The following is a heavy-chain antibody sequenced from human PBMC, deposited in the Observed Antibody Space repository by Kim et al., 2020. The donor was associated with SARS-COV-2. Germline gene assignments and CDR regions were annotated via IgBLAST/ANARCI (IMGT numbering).Heavy chain of an antibody. Sequence: GGSLRLSCAASGFTFSSYGMHWVRQAPGKGLEWVAVISYDGSNKYYADSVKGRFTISRDNSKNTLYLQMNSLRAEDTAVYYCAKGAGGVVAASAPDYWGQGTLVTVSS. J-gene: IGHJ4*02. V-gene: IGHV3-30*18. CDR3: AKGAGGVVAASAPDY. D-gene: IGHD2-15*01. CDR1: GFTFSSYG. CDR2: ISYDGSNK.